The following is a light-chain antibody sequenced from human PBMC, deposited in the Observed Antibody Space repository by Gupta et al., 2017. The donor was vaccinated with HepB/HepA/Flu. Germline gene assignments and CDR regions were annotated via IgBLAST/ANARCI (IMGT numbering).Light chain of an antibody. CDR1: QSISSY. CDR3: QETDDTPST. Sequence: DIQMTQSPSSLSASVGDRVTITCRASQSISSYLNWYQQKPGKAPELLIYAASTLQTGVPSRFSGSGSGTDFTLTVSRLQPEDFATYYCQETDDTPSTFGGGTRVEMK. J-gene: IGKJ4*01. V-gene: IGKV1-39*01. CDR2: AAS.